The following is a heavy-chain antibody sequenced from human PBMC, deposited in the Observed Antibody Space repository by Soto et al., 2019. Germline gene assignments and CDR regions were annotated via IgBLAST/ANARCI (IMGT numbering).Heavy chain of an antibody. V-gene: IGHV4-59*01. Sequence: PSETLSLTCTVSGGSISSYYWSWIRQPPGKGLEWIGYIYYSGSTNYNPSLKSRVTISVDTSKNQFSLKLSSVTAADTAVYYCARELSGGQPLQGSFDPWGQGTLVTVSS. CDR1: GGSISSYY. CDR2: IYYSGST. J-gene: IGHJ5*02. D-gene: IGHD2-15*01. CDR3: ARELSGGQPLQGSFDP.